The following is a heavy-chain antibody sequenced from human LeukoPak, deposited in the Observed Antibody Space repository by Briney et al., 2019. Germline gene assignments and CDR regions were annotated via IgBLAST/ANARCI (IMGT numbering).Heavy chain of an antibody. D-gene: IGHD2-15*01. CDR2: IFTTGKT. CDR3: ATLGY. J-gene: IGHJ4*02. CDR1: GINVTGNY. Sequence: GGSLRLSCAVSGINVTGNYMRWVRQAPGKRLQWVAAIFTTGKTYYAGFVKGRFSISRDIPKNTVYLQINAVRGDDTARYFCATLGYWGQGTLLTVSS. V-gene: IGHV3-53*01.